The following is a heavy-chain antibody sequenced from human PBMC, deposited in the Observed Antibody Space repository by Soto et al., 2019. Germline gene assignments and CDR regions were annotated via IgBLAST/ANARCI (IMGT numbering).Heavy chain of an antibody. CDR2: ISYDGSNK. D-gene: IGHD3-22*01. CDR1: GFTFSSYA. J-gene: IGHJ6*02. V-gene: IGHV3-30-3*01. CDR3: ARDRDSSGYPYYYYGMDV. Sequence: VQLVESGGGVVQPGRSLRLSCAASGFTFSSYAMHWVRQAPGKGLEWVAVISYDGSNKYYADSVKGRFTISRDNSKNTLYLQMNSLRAEDTAVYYCARDRDSSGYPYYYYGMDVWGQGTTVTVSS.